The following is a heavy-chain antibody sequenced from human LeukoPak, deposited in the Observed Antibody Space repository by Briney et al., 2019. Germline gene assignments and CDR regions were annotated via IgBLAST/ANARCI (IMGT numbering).Heavy chain of an antibody. CDR3: VKDDFCPACAFYN. D-gene: IGHD3/OR15-3a*01. Sequence: PGGSLRLSCAASRFTFSIYSVTWVRQAPGKGLEWVASISSTSSYIYYADSVRGRFTISRDNRKNSLYLQMKTLRTEDTALYYCVKDDFCPACAFYNWGQGTMVTVSS. CDR1: RFTFSIYS. CDR2: ISSTSSYI. V-gene: IGHV3-21*04. J-gene: IGHJ3*02.